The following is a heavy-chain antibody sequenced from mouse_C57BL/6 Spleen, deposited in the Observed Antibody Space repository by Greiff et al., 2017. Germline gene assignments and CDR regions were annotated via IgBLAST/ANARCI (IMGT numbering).Heavy chain of an antibody. CDR1: GFTFSDYY. Sequence: EVKLMESGGGLVQPGGSLKLSCAASGFTFSDYYMYWVRQTPEKRLEWVAYISNGGGSTYYPDTVKGRFTFSRDNAKNTLYLQMSRLKSEDTAMDYCARHNGGYAMDYWGQGTSVTVSS. V-gene: IGHV5-12*01. CDR2: ISNGGGST. CDR3: ARHNGGYAMDY. J-gene: IGHJ4*01.